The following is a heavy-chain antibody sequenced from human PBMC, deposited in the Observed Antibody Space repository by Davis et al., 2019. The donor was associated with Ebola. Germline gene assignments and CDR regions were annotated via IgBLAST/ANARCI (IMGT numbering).Heavy chain of an antibody. D-gene: IGHD3-16*01. CDR2: ISSSGSTI. CDR3: ARKLISRYYYYGMDV. CDR1: GFTFSDYY. Sequence: GESLKISCVASGFTFSDYYMSWIRQAPGKGLEWVSYISSSGSTIYYADSVKGRFTISRDNAKKSLYLQMNSLRAEDTAVYYCARKLISRYYYYGMDVWGQGTTVTVSS. V-gene: IGHV3-11*01. J-gene: IGHJ6*02.